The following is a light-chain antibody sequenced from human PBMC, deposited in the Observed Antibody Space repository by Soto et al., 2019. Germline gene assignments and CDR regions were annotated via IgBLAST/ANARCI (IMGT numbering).Light chain of an antibody. Sequence: QSALTQPASVSGSPGRSITISCTGTSSDVGGYNYVSWYQQHPGKAPKFMIYDVSSRPSGVSNRFSGSKSGNTASLTISGLQAEDEAEYYCCSYTTSNTRQIVFGTGTKLTVL. CDR2: DVS. CDR3: CSYTTSNTRQIV. J-gene: IGLJ1*01. CDR1: SSDVGGYNY. V-gene: IGLV2-14*03.